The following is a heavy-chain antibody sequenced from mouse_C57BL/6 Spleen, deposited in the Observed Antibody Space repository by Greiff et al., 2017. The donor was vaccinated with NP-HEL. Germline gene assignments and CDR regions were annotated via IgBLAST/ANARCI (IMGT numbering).Heavy chain of an antibody. J-gene: IGHJ2*01. D-gene: IGHD2-5*01. V-gene: IGHV5-4*01. Sequence: EVKLMESGGGLVKPGGSLKLSCAASGFTFSSYAMSWVRQTPEKRLEWVATISDGGSYTYYPDNVKGRFTISRDNAKNHLYLQMSHLKSEDTAMYYCARDRRGAYYSNPTLDYWGQGTTLTVSS. CDR2: ISDGGSYT. CDR3: ARDRRGAYYSNPTLDY. CDR1: GFTFSSYA.